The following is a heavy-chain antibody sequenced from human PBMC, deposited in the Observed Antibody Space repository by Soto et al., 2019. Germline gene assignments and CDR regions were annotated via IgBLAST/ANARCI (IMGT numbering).Heavy chain of an antibody. V-gene: IGHV1-18*01. D-gene: IGHD2-15*01. CDR2: ISAYNGNT. Sequence: QVQLVQSGAEVKKPGASVKVSCKASGYTFTSYGISWVRQAPGQGLEWMGWISAYNGNTNYAQKLQGRVTMTTDTSTSTAYMELRSLRSDDTAVYYCAREGLGYCSGGSCWVGYYGMDVWGQRDHGHRLL. CDR3: AREGLGYCSGGSCWVGYYGMDV. CDR1: GYTFTSYG. J-gene: IGHJ6*04.